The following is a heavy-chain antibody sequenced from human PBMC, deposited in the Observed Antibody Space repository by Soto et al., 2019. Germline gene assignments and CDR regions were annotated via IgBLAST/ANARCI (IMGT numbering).Heavy chain of an antibody. CDR2: RTPKSGKT. CDR1: GSTSPILD. V-gene: IGHV1-8*01. J-gene: IGHJ5*01. Sequence: GSLQVSRKASGSTSPILDITWVRLAMGKGFGWMGWRTPKSGKTAYEKKSQGRVTMTRNTSISTAYMELSSLRSEDTAVYYCARLKQDYAVAWG. D-gene: IGHD3-16*01. CDR3: ARLKQDYAVA.